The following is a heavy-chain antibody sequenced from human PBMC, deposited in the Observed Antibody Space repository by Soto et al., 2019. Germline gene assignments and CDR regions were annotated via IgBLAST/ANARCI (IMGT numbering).Heavy chain of an antibody. D-gene: IGHD1-1*01. V-gene: IGHV4-34*01. CDR1: GGFVTSGSYY. CDR2: MSHSGGT. Sequence: QVQLQQWGAGLLKPSETLSLTCAVYGGFVTSGSYYWSWIRQPPGKGLEWIGEMSHSGGTHFNPSLKSRVTISVATSKNQCTLKMSSVTAADTALYYCARVERGTATTVVDAFDIWGPGTMVTVSS. J-gene: IGHJ3*02. CDR3: ARVERGTATTVVDAFDI.